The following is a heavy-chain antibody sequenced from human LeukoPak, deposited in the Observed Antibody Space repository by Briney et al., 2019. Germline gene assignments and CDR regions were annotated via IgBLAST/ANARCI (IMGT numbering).Heavy chain of an antibody. V-gene: IGHV3-53*01. CDR3: ARGVEPLAANTLAY. CDR1: GFTVITND. CDR2: LYSDGNT. J-gene: IGHJ4*02. Sequence: GGSLRLSCAASGFTVITNDMTWVRQAPGKGLEWVSVLYSDGNTKYADSVQGRFTISRDNSKNTLYLEMNSLSPDDTAVYYYARGVEPLAANTLAYWGQGTLVTVSS. D-gene: IGHD1-14*01.